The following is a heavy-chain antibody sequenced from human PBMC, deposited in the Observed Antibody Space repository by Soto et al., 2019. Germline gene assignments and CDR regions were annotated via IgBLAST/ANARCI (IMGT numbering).Heavy chain of an antibody. CDR2: IKSNTDGGAL. D-gene: IGHD3-16*01. CDR3: ATRPAPYYADWSLDY. J-gene: IGHJ4*02. CDR1: GLTFSNAW. V-gene: IGHV3-15*01. Sequence: EVQLVESGGDLVKPGGSLRLSCAASGLTFSNAWMTWVRQAPGKGLEWVGRIKSNTDGGALDYAAPLKGRFTISRDDSRGTLYLLLTRLKPDDTAVYYCATRPAPYYADWSLDYWGQGTLVTVSS.